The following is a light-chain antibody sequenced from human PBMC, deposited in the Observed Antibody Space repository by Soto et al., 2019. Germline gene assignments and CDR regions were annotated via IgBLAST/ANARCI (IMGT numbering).Light chain of an antibody. CDR1: QSVSSSY. J-gene: IGKJ1*01. Sequence: ELVLTQSPGTLSLSPGERATLACRASQSVSSSYIAWYQQKPGQAPRLLIYGASSRSTGIPDRFSGSGSGTDFTLTITRLETEDFAVSYCQHYGSSPRTVGQGTNVEIK. V-gene: IGKV3-20*01. CDR2: GAS. CDR3: QHYGSSPRT.